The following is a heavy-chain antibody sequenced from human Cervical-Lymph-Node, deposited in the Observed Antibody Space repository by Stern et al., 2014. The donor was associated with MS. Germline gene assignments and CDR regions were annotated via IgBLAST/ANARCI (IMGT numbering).Heavy chain of an antibody. CDR3: ARDNYGTDY. CDR1: GFTFSDYW. Sequence: VQLVQSGGDLVQPGGSLRLSCAASGFTFSDYWMQWVRQAPGKGLEWVSHITSDGSSTTYADAVKGRFTVSRDNAKNTLYLQMDSLRAEDTAVYFCARDNYGTDYWGQGTLVTVSS. V-gene: IGHV3-74*01. J-gene: IGHJ4*02. CDR2: ITSDGSST. D-gene: IGHD3-16*01.